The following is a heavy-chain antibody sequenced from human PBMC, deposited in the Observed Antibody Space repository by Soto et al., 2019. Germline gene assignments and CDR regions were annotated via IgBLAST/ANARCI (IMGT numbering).Heavy chain of an antibody. CDR2: ISRYGDST. D-gene: IGHD3-22*01. Sequence: EVQLLESGGDLIQPGGSLRLSCAASGFTFNIYAMIWVRQAPGKGLEWVSAISRYGDSTYYADSVEGRFSISRDNSKNTLYLQMNSLRAEDTAVYDYAQDRYFDHDIRGFLFDNWGLGTLVTVSS. J-gene: IGHJ4*02. CDR1: GFTFNIYA. CDR3: AQDRYFDHDIRGFLFDN. V-gene: IGHV3-23*01.